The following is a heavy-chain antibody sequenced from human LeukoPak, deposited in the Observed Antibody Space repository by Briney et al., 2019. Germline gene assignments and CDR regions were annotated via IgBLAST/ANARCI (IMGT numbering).Heavy chain of an antibody. J-gene: IGHJ4*02. D-gene: IGHD6-13*01. CDR2: IKWDGGST. CDR3: ARGAGSSWYFYFDY. CDR1: GLIFSVYS. Sequence: GGSLRLSCEASGLIFSVYSMSWVRQAPGKGLEWVSGIKWDGGSTGYADSVKGRFTISRDNAKNSLYLQMNSLRVEDTAVYHCARGAGSSWYFYFDYWGQGTLVTVSS. V-gene: IGHV3-20*01.